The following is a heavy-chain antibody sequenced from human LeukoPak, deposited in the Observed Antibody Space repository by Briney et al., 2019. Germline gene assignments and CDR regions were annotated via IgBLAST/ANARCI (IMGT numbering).Heavy chain of an antibody. CDR1: AGSISSSKW. CDR2: IYLYGTT. J-gene: IGHJ6*02. CDR3: ARQKWEQQGRDYYFNGLDV. D-gene: IGHD1-26*01. V-gene: IGHV4-4*02. Sequence: SETLSLTCSVSAGSISSSKWWSWVRQSPLKGLEWIGEIYLYGTTNYNPSLENRLTMSVDRSKNQFSMKLSSVTAADTAVYYCARQKWEQQGRDYYFNGLDVWGPGTTVIVSS.